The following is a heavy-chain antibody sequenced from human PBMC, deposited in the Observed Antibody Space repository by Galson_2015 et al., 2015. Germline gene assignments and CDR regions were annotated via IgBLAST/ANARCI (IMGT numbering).Heavy chain of an antibody. CDR2: IGTAGDT. V-gene: IGHV3-13*01. Sequence: SLRLSCAASGFTFSSYDMHWVRQATGKGLEWVSAIGTAGDTYYPGSVKGRFTVSRENAKNSLYLQMNSLRAGDTAVYYCARAYGDYTLYYYGMDVWGQGTTVTVSS. D-gene: IGHD4-17*01. CDR1: GFTFSSYD. CDR3: ARAYGDYTLYYYGMDV. J-gene: IGHJ6*02.